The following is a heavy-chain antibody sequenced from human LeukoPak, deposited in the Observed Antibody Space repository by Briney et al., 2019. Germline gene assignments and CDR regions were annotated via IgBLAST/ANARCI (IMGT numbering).Heavy chain of an antibody. CDR1: GFTFSDCY. J-gene: IGHJ5*02. CDR2: ISSSSSYT. Sequence: GGSLRLSCAASGFTFSDCYMSWIRQAPGKGLEWVSYISSSSSYTNYADSVKGRFTISRDNAKNSLYLQMNSLRAEDTAVYYCARDFRYCSSTSCYGGWFDPWGQGTLVTVSS. D-gene: IGHD2-2*01. CDR3: ARDFRYCSSTSCYGGWFDP. V-gene: IGHV3-11*06.